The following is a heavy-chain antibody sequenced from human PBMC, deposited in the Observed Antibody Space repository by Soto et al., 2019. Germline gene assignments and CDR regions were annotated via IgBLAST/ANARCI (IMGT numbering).Heavy chain of an antibody. J-gene: IGHJ6*02. V-gene: IGHV3-53*01. CDR2: LTANGNT. Sequence: LRLSCVVSGFALSATYMSWVRQAPGQGLEWVSVLTANGNTIYADAVKGRFTVSRDISKNTVYLQLNSVTVEDTGLYYCARDALGLDVWGQGTTVTVSS. CDR3: ARDALGLDV. CDR1: GFALSATY.